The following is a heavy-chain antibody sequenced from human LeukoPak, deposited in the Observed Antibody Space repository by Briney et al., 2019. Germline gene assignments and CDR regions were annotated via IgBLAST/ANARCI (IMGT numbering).Heavy chain of an antibody. CDR1: GFTFSSYA. J-gene: IGHJ4*02. Sequence: GGSLRLSCAASGFTFSSYAMSWVRQAPGKGLEWVSAISGSGGSTYYADSVKGRFTISRDNSKNTLYLQMNSLRAEDTAVYYCAKTSVVVPAAPSDYWGQGTLVTVSS. CDR2: ISGSGGST. V-gene: IGHV3-23*01. D-gene: IGHD2-2*01. CDR3: AKTSVVVPAAPSDY.